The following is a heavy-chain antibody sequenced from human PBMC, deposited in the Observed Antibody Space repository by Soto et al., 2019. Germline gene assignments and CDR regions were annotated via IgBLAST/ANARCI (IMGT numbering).Heavy chain of an antibody. D-gene: IGHD6-19*01. J-gene: IGHJ4*02. Sequence: PGGSLRLSCAASGFSFTTYGMSWVRQAPGKGLEWVASIDKSGTIRYHTDSVEGRFTISRDNSKDTLYLQMDSLRAEDTAVYYCAKEQRDSSGWYRYFDFWGQGTLVTVSS. CDR3: AKEQRDSSGWYRYFDF. CDR1: GFSFTTYG. V-gene: IGHV3-23*05. CDR2: IDKSGTIR.